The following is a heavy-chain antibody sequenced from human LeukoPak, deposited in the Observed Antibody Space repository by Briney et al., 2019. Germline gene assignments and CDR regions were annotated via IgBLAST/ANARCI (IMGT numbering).Heavy chain of an antibody. CDR2: ISRSDGTA. D-gene: IGHD4-17*01. V-gene: IGHV3-23*01. CDR3: ARDDYGDWPPLFDY. J-gene: IGHJ4*02. CDR1: GFTFSAFA. Sequence: GGSLRLSCAASGFTFSAFAMNWVRQAPGKGLEWVSFISRSDGTAYYADSVKGRFTISRDNSKNTQYLQMNSLRAEDTAQYFCARDDYGDWPPLFDYWGQGTLVTVSS.